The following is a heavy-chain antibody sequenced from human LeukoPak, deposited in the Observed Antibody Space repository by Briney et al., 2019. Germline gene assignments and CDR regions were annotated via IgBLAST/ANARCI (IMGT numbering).Heavy chain of an antibody. D-gene: IGHD3-10*01. CDR1: GGSISSGGYY. J-gene: IGHJ5*02. CDR2: IYHSGST. V-gene: IGHV4-30-2*01. Sequence: SETLSLTCTVSGGSISSGGYYWSWIRQPPGKGLEWIGYIYHSGSTYYNPSLKSRVTISVDRSKNQFSLKLSSVTAADTAVYYCARQISKAGGWFDPWGQGTLVTVSS. CDR3: ARQISKAGGWFDP.